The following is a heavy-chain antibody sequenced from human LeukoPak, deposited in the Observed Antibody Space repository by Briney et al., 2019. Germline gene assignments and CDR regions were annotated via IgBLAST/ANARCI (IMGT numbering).Heavy chain of an antibody. CDR3: ARGVVVPAAIRGYYYYGMDV. J-gene: IGHJ6*02. Sequence: SVTVSCKASGYTFGSYGISWVRQAPGQGLEWMGGIIPIFGTANYAQKFQGRVTITADESTSTAYMELSSLRSEDTAVYYCARGVVVPAAIRGYYYYGMDVWGQGTTVTVSS. V-gene: IGHV1-69*13. CDR2: IIPIFGTA. D-gene: IGHD2-2*02. CDR1: GYTFGSYG.